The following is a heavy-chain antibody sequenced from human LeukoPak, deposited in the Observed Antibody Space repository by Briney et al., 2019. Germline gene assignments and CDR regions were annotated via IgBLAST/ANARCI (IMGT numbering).Heavy chain of an antibody. CDR1: GFTFDDYA. D-gene: IGHD6-19*01. CDR2: ISWNSGSI. Sequence: GGSLRLSCAASGFTFDDYAMHWVRQAPGKGLEWVSGISWNSGSIGYADSVKGRFTISRDNAKNSLYLQMNSLRPEDTALYYCASSHGAVAGTIDYWGQGTLVTVSS. J-gene: IGHJ4*02. CDR3: ASSHGAVAGTIDY. V-gene: IGHV3-9*01.